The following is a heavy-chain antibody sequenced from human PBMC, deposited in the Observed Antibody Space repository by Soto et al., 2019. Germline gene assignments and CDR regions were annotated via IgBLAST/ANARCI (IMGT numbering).Heavy chain of an antibody. CDR3: ARGRWRGYCSGGSCYGWFDP. V-gene: IGHV1-8*01. Sequence: QVQLVQSGAEVKKPGASVKVSCKASGYTFTSYDINWVRQATGQGLEWMGWMNPNSGNTGYAQKFQGRVTMTRNTSISTAYMELSSLRSEDTAVYYCARGRWRGYCSGGSCYGWFDPWGQGTLVTVSS. CDR2: MNPNSGNT. J-gene: IGHJ5*02. D-gene: IGHD2-15*01. CDR1: GYTFTSYD.